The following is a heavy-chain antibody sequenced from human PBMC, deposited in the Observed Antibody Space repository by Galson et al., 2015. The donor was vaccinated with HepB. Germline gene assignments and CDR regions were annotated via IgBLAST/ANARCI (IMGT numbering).Heavy chain of an antibody. V-gene: IGHV3-48*04. Sequence: SLRLSCAASGFTFSSYTMNWVRQAPGKGLEWLSYISTDSSTIYYADSVKGRFTISRDNVKNSISLQMNRLSVEDTAIYYCARVADSDYGDHSHFDSWGQGTLVTISS. CDR3: ARVADSDYGDHSHFDS. CDR2: ISTDSSTI. CDR1: GFTFSSYT. J-gene: IGHJ4*02. D-gene: IGHD4-17*01.